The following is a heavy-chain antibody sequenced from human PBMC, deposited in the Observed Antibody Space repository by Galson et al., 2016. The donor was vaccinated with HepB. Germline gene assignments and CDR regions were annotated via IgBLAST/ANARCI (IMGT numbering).Heavy chain of an antibody. V-gene: IGHV2-5*01. CDR1: GFSLNTGPVT. CDR2: IYWNDDT. CDR3: VHSQRAGTFSRFDA. D-gene: IGHD3-10*01. J-gene: IGHJ4*02. Sequence: ALVKPTQTLTLTCTFSGFSLNTGPVTVGWIRQPPGKALEWLALIYWNDDTRYSPSLKSRLTITKDTSRNQVVLTMSNLDPVDTATYYCVHSQRAGTFSRFDAWGQGALVTVSS.